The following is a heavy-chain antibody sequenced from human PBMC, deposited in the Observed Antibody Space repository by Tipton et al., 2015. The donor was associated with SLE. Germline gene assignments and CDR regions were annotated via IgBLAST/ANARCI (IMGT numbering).Heavy chain of an antibody. D-gene: IGHD3-22*01. CDR3: ARAYDTGGYYFDLID. CDR2: IYSGGST. J-gene: IGHJ4*02. Sequence: SLRLSCIVSGFTVSSNYMSWVRQAPGKGLEWVSCIYSGGSTYYADSLKGRFTISRDKVENTVYLQINSLRAEDTAVYYCARAYDTGGYYFDLIDWGQGTLVTVSS. V-gene: IGHV3-53*01. CDR1: GFTVSSNY.